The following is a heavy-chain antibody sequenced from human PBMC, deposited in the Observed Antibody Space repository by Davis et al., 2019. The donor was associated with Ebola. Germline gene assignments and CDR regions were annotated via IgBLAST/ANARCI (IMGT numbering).Heavy chain of an antibody. D-gene: IGHD6-19*01. J-gene: IGHJ4*02. V-gene: IGHV3-48*02. Sequence: GGSLRLSCAASGFTFSSYSMNWVRQAPGKGLEWVSYISSGSASLYYADSVKGRFTISRDNSKNTLYLQMNSLGDEDTAIYYCVRHYSTVWYHYDYFDYWGQGALVTVSS. CDR2: ISSGSASL. CDR3: VRHYSTVWYHYDYFDY. CDR1: GFTFSSYS.